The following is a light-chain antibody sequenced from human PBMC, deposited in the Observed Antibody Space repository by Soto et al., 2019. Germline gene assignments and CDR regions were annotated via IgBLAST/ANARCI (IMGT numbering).Light chain of an antibody. V-gene: IGKV1-39*01. Sequence: DIQLTQSPSSLSAYVGDRVTITCRASHSIGIYLNCYQQKPGKAPKFLIYAASSLQSGVPSRFSGSLSGTDFTLTIIIRQPEDFATYCFQQSSSTPLPFGEGTKGAIK. CDR2: AAS. CDR1: HSIGIY. CDR3: QQSSSTPLP. J-gene: IGKJ4*01.